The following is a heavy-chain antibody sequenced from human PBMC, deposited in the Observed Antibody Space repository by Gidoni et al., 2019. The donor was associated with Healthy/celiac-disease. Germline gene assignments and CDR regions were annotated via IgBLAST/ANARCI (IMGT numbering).Heavy chain of an antibody. CDR2: IRSKAYGGTT. V-gene: IGHV3-49*04. CDR3: TRVSYYDILTGYYRGSYYFDY. J-gene: IGHJ4*02. Sequence: EVQLVESGGGLVQPGRSLRLSCTASGFTFGDYAMSWVRQAPGKGLEWVGFIRSKAYGGTTEYAASVKGRFTISRDDSKSIAYLQMNSLKTEDTAVYYCTRVSYYDILTGYYRGSYYFDYWGQGTLVTVSS. CDR1: GFTFGDYA. D-gene: IGHD3-9*01.